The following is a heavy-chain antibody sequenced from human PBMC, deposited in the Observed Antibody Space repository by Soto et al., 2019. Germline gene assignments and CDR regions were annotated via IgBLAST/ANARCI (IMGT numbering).Heavy chain of an antibody. J-gene: IGHJ4*02. CDR1: GFTVSRSA. CDR2: ISGLGLNP. Sequence: GSLRLSCTTSGFTVSRSAMSWVRQAAGKGLEWVSAISGLGLNPYYADSVKGRFTISRDNSKSTLFLQMNSLRAEDTDVYYCESHLYDPSGSHYLILFYVDFSGQGTVVAVSS. D-gene: IGHD3-22*01. V-gene: IGHV3-23*01. CDR3: ESHLYDPSGSHYLILFYVDF.